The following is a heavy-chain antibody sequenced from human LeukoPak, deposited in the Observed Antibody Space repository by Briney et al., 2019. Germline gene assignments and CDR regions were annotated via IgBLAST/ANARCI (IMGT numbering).Heavy chain of an antibody. D-gene: IGHD2-15*01. CDR3: ATRGCSGGSCYGY. CDR1: GFTFSSYA. CDR2: ISGSGGST. J-gene: IGHJ4*02. Sequence: GGSLRLSCAASGFTFSSYAMSWARQAPGKGLEWVSAISGSGGSTYYADSVKGRFTISRDNSKNTLYLQMNSLRAEDTAVYYCATRGCSGGSCYGYWGQGTLVTVSS. V-gene: IGHV3-23*01.